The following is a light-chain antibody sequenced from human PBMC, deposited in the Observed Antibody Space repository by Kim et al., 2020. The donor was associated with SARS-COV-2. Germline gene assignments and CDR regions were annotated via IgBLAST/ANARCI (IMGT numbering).Light chain of an antibody. V-gene: IGLV2-14*03. Sequence: PGQSITIACTGASTDVGGYNFVAWYQQYPGKDPKVIIYDVSKRPSGVSDRFSGSKSGNTASLAISGLQAEDEGDYCGSSDTAISTRLGTGTKVTVL. J-gene: IGLJ1*01. CDR2: DVS. CDR1: STDVGGYNF. CDR3: SSDTAISTR.